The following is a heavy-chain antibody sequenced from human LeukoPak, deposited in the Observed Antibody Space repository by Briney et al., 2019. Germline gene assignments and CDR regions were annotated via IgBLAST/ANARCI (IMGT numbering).Heavy chain of an antibody. CDR1: GGTFSSYA. V-gene: IGHV1-69*06. D-gene: IGHD1-14*01. Sequence: ASVKVSCKASGGTFSSYAISWVRQAPGQGLEWMGGIIPIFGTANYAQKFQGRVTITADKSTSTAYMELSSLRSEDTAVYYCATLRRYYRDYYYMGVWGKGTTVTVSS. CDR3: ATLRRYYRDYYYMGV. J-gene: IGHJ6*03. CDR2: IIPIFGTA.